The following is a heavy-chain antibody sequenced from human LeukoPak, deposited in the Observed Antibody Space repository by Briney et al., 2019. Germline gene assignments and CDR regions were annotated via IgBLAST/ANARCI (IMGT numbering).Heavy chain of an antibody. CDR3: ARDGVLYEGGDGFDY. Sequence: GGSLGLSCAASGFTFSSYAMHWVRQAPGKGLEWVAVISYDGSNKYYADSVKGRFTISRDNSKNTLYLQMNSLRAEDTAVYYCARDGVLYEGGDGFDYWGQGTLVTVSS. V-gene: IGHV3-30-3*01. CDR2: ISYDGSNK. D-gene: IGHD5/OR15-5a*01. CDR1: GFTFSSYA. J-gene: IGHJ4*02.